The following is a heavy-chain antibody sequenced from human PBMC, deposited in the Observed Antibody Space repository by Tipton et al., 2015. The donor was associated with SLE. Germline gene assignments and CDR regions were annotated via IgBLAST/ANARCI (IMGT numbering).Heavy chain of an antibody. CDR2: INHSGST. CDR3: ARGSGYCSSTSCCTPLDY. Sequence: TLSLTCAVYGGSFSGYYWSWIRQPPGKGLEWIGEINHSGSTNYNPSLKSRVTISVDTSKNQFSLKLSSVTAADTAVYYCARGSGYCSSTSCCTPLDYWGQGTLVTVSS. V-gene: IGHV4-34*01. D-gene: IGHD2-2*02. J-gene: IGHJ4*02. CDR1: GGSFSGYY.